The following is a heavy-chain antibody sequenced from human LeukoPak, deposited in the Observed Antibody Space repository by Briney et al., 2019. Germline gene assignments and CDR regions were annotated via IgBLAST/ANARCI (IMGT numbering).Heavy chain of an antibody. CDR2: FDPEDGET. V-gene: IGHV1-24*01. D-gene: IGHD6-13*01. Sequence: ASVKVSCKVSGYTLTELSMHWVRQAPGKGLEWMGGFDPEDGETIYAQKFQGRVTMTEDTSTDTAYMELSSLRSEDTAVYYCARDGGSSGSYYYYGMDVWGQGTTVTVSS. CDR1: GYTLTELS. J-gene: IGHJ6*02. CDR3: ARDGGSSGSYYYYGMDV.